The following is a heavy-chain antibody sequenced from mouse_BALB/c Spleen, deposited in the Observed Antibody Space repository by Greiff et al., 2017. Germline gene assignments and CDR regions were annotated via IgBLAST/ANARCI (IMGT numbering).Heavy chain of an antibody. V-gene: IGHV1S81*02. CDR1: GYTFTSYY. CDR3: TRTNWEGWYFDV. D-gene: IGHD4-1*01. Sequence: ESGAELVKPGASVKLSCKASGYTFTSYYMYWVKQRPGQGLEWIGEINPSNGGTNFNEKFKSKATLTVDKSSSTAYMQLSSLTSEDSAVYYCTRTNWEGWYFDVWGAGTTVTVSS. J-gene: IGHJ1*01. CDR2: INPSNGGT.